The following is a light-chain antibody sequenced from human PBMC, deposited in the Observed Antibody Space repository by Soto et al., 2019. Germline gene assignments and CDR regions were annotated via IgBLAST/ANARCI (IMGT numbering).Light chain of an antibody. J-gene: IGLJ2*01. CDR1: SSDVGGYNF. Sequence: QSALTQPASVSGSPGQSITISCTETSSDVGGYNFVSYYQQHPGKAPKLMIYDVTNRPSGVSNRFSGSKSGNTASLTISGLPAEGEADYYCRAYTSSNTLVFGRGTKLTVL. CDR2: DVT. CDR3: RAYTSSNTLV. V-gene: IGLV2-14*01.